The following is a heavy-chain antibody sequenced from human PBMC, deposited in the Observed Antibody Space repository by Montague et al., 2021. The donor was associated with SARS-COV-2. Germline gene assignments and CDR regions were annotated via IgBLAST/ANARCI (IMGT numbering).Heavy chain of an antibody. D-gene: IGHD3-10*01. V-gene: IGHV4-39*01. CDR1: GGSVSSSPYY. J-gene: IGHJ6*03. CDR2: ISYSGRT. Sequence: SATLSLTCTVSGGSVSSSPYYWGWIRQPPGRGLEWVGSISYSGRTYFSPSLKSRLTISVDSSENQFSLMLSSVTAADTAVYYYASSYYYGSGTYVYNYYMDVWGKGTTVTVSS. CDR3: ASSYYYGSGTYVYNYYMDV.